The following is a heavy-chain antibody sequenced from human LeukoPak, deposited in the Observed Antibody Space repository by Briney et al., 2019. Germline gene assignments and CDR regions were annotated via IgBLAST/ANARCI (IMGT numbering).Heavy chain of an antibody. V-gene: IGHV3-21*01. CDR1: GFTFSSYS. Sequence: GGSLRLSCAASGFTFSSYSRNWVRQAPGKGLEWIASISSSSSYIYYADSVKGRFTIPRGNAKNSLYLQMNSLRAEDTAVYYCARDQRRELVFDYWGQGTLVTVSS. D-gene: IGHD1-7*01. CDR3: ARDQRRELVFDY. CDR2: ISSSSSYI. J-gene: IGHJ4*02.